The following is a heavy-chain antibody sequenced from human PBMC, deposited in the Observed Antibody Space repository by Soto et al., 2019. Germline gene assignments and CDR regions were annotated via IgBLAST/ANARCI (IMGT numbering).Heavy chain of an antibody. CDR2: IYYSGYT. CDR1: GGSISSSSYY. Sequence: QLQLQESGPGLVKPSETLSLTCTVSGGSISSSSYYWGWIRQPPGKGLEWIGSIYYSGYTYYNPSHTTRVTISVETSKNQFSLKLSSVTAADTAVYYCARHNGPLYVGYYYDMDVWGQGTTVTVSS. V-gene: IGHV4-39*01. J-gene: IGHJ6*02. D-gene: IGHD3-16*01. CDR3: ARHNGPLYVGYYYDMDV.